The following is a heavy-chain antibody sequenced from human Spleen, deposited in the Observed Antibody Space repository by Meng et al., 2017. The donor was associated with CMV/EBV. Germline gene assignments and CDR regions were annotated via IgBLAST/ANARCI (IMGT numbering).Heavy chain of an antibody. Sequence: LSLTCAASGFTFSSYSMNWVRQAPGKGLEWVSSISSSSSYIYYADSVKGRFTISRDNAKNSLYLQMNSLRAEDTAVYYCARDKYCSSTSCYTGHYYYYYGMDVWGQGTTVTVSS. J-gene: IGHJ6*02. CDR2: ISSSSSYI. CDR3: ARDKYCSSTSCYTGHYYYYYGMDV. V-gene: IGHV3-21*01. CDR1: GFTFSSYS. D-gene: IGHD2-2*02.